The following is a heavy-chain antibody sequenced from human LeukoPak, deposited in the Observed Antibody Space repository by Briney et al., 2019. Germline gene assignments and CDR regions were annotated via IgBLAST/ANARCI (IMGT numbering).Heavy chain of an antibody. J-gene: IGHJ5*02. Sequence: SETLSLTCTVSGGSISSSSYYWGWIRHPPGKGLEWIGSIYYSGSTYYNPSLKSRVTISVDTSKNQFSLKLSSVTAADTAVYYCARASVTYYYGSGKGNWFDPWGQGTLVTVSS. CDR1: GGSISSSSYY. V-gene: IGHV4-39*07. CDR2: IYYSGST. D-gene: IGHD3-10*01. CDR3: ARASVTYYYGSGKGNWFDP.